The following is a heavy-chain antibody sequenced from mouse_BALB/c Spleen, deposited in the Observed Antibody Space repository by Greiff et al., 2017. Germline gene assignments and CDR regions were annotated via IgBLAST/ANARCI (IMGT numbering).Heavy chain of an antibody. Sequence: EVKVEESGGGLVKPGGSLKLSCAASGFTFSDYYMYWVRQTPEKRLEWVATISDGGSYTYYPDSVKGRFTISRDNAKNNLYLQMSSLKSEDTAMYYCAREGYRYDGFAYWGQGTLVTVSA. CDR1: GFTFSDYY. CDR2: ISDGGSYT. CDR3: AREGYRYDGFAY. V-gene: IGHV5-4*02. J-gene: IGHJ3*01. D-gene: IGHD2-14*01.